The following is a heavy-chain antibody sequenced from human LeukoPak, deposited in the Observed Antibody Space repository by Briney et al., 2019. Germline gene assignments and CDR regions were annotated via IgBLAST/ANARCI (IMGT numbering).Heavy chain of an antibody. CDR1: GFTFSSYG. J-gene: IGHJ4*02. CDR2: MSYDGSNK. CDR3: AKDRGFVVVPVVVDY. D-gene: IGHD2-2*01. V-gene: IGHV3-30*18. Sequence: GGSLRLSCAASGFTFSSYGMHWVRQTPGKGLEWVAVMSYDGSNKYYADSVKGRFTISRDNSKNTLYLQMNSLRAEDTAVYYCAKDRGFVVVPVVVDYWGQGTLVTVSS.